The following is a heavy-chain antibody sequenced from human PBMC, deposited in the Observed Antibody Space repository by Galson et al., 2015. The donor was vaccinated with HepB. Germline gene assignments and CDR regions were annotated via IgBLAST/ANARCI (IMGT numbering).Heavy chain of an antibody. CDR2: ISSSSSYI. J-gene: IGHJ4*02. CDR1: GFTFSSYS. CDR3: ARSYYDSSAYRGYFDY. Sequence: SLRLSCAASGFTFSSYSMNWVRQAPGKGLEWVSSISSSSSYIYYADSVKGRFTISRDNAKNSLYLQMNSLRAEDTAVYYCARSYYDSSAYRGYFDYWGQGTLVTVSS. D-gene: IGHD3-22*01. V-gene: IGHV3-21*01.